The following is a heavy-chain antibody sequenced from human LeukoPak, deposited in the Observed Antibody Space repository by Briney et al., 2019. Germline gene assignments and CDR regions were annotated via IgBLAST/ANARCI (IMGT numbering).Heavy chain of an antibody. CDR3: ARRPAAILNWFDP. D-gene: IGHD2-2*01. CDR2: IIPIFGTA. J-gene: IGHJ5*02. V-gene: IGHV1-69*05. Sequence: ASVKVSCKASGGTFSSYAISWVRQAPGQGLEWKGGIIPIFGTANYAQKFQGRVTITTDESTSTAYMELSSLRSEDTAVYYCARRPAAILNWFDPWGQGTLVSVSS. CDR1: GGTFSSYA.